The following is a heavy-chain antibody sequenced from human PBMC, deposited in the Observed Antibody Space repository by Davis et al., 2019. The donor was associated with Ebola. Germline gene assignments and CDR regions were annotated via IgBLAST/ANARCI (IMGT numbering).Heavy chain of an antibody. D-gene: IGHD6-19*01. CDR2: IKSKTDGGTI. J-gene: IGHJ3*01. CDR1: GFTFSTAW. V-gene: IGHV3-15*01. CDR3: ITRTAVTDVHAFDV. Sequence: PGGSLRLSCAASGFTFSTAWVSWVRQAPGKELEWIGRIKSKTDGGTIDYAAPVKGRFTISRDDSKNTLFLQMDSLKTEDTDVYHCITRTAVTDVHAFDVWGKGTMVAVSP.